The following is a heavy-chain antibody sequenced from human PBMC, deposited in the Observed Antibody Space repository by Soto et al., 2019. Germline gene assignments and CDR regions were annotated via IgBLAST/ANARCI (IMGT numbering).Heavy chain of an antibody. Sequence: PSETLSHSYAVSGGSISSGGYYWGWIRRPPGKGLEWIGSIYYSGSTYYNPSLKSRVTISVDRSKNQFSLKLSSVTAADTAVYYCARVPDRWGQGTLVTVSS. V-gene: IGHV4-39*07. CDR3: ARVPDR. D-gene: IGHD2-2*01. CDR1: GGSISSGGYY. CDR2: IYYSGST. J-gene: IGHJ5*02.